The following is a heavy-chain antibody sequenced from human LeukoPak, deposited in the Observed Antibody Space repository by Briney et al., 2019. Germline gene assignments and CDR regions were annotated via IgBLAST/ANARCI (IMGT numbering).Heavy chain of an antibody. CDR2: IGSSSSTI. CDR1: GFTFTNYS. J-gene: IGHJ4*02. Sequence: GGSLRLSCAASGFTFTNYSMNWVRQAPGKGLQWVSYIGSSSSTIYYADSVKGRFSISRDNAKNSLYLQMNSLGAEDTAVYYCAREEGYVWLRQSGYYFDYWGQGTLVTVSS. V-gene: IGHV3-48*04. D-gene: IGHD5-12*01. CDR3: AREEGYVWLRQSGYYFDY.